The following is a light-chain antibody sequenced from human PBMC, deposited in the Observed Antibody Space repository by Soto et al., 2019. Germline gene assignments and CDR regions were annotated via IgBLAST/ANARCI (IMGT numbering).Light chain of an antibody. Sequence: QSALTQPASVYGSLGQSITISCTGTSSDIGGYKYVSWYQQHPGKAPKRIIFEVSNRPSGVSDRFSGSNSGNTASLTISGLQAEDEADYYCTSYSRYRVLVFGGGTKLTVL. CDR1: SSDIGGYKY. V-gene: IGLV2-14*01. J-gene: IGLJ3*02. CDR2: EVS. CDR3: TSYSRYRVLV.